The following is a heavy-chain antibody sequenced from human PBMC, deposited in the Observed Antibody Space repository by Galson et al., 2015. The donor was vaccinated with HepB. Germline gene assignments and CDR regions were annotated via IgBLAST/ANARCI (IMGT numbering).Heavy chain of an antibody. V-gene: IGHV3-23*01. CDR3: AKDLSWGIVVVPAALYGLDV. D-gene: IGHD2-2*01. Sequence: SLRLSCAASGFTFSSYAMSWVRQAPGKGLEWVSAISGSGGSTYYADSVKGRFTISRDNSKNTLYLQMNSLRAEDTAVYYCAKDLSWGIVVVPAALYGLDVWGQGTTVTVSS. CDR2: ISGSGGST. J-gene: IGHJ6*02. CDR1: GFTFSSYA.